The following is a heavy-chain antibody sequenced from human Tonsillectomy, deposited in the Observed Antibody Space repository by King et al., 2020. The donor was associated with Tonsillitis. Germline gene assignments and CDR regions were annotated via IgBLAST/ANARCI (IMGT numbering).Heavy chain of an antibody. Sequence: VQLVESGGGLVQPGRSLRLSCAASGFTFDDYALHWVRQAPGKGLEWVSGISWNSGSIGYADSVKGRITISRDNAKNSLYLQMNSLRAEDTALYYCAKELSGTYPDAFDIWGQGTMVTASS. CDR2: ISWNSGSI. D-gene: IGHD1-26*01. J-gene: IGHJ3*02. V-gene: IGHV3-9*01. CDR3: AKELSGTYPDAFDI. CDR1: GFTFDDYA.